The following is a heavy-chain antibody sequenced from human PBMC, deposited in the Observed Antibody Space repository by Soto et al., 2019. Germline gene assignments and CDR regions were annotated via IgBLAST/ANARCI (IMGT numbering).Heavy chain of an antibody. V-gene: IGHV4-59*08. D-gene: IGHD2-2*01. CDR3: VRRYPSCSDY. CDR2: IYYSGST. CDR1: GGSLSRYY. Sequence: SETLSLTCTVSGGSLSRYYWSWIRQPTGKRLEWIGYIYYSGSTNYNPSLKSRVTISVDTSKNQFSLKLSSVTATDTAVYYCVRRYPSCSDYWCQGTLVTVSS. J-gene: IGHJ4*02.